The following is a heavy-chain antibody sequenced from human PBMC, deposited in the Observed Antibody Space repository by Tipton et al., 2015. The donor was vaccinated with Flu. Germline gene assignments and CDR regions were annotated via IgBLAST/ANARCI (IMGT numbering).Heavy chain of an antibody. J-gene: IGHJ3*02. CDR3: ARDGFITMIVVVTPGAFDI. Sequence: TLSLTCTVSGGSISSSSYYWGWIRQPPGKGLEWIGSIYYSGNTYYNPSLKSRVTISVDTSKNQFSLKLSSVTAADTAVYYCARDGFITMIVVVTPGAFDILGQGTRITVSS. CDR2: IYYSGNT. CDR1: GGSISSSSYY. D-gene: IGHD3-22*01. V-gene: IGHV4-39*07.